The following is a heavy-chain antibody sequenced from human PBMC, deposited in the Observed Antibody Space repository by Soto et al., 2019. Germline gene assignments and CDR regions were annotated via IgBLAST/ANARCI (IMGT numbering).Heavy chain of an antibody. Sequence: QVQLQESGPGLVKPSQTLSLTCTVSGGSISSGGYYWSWIRQHPGKGLEWIGYIYYSGSTYYNPSPKGRVTISVDTSKNQFSLKLSSVTAADTAVYYCARGSDDYGDYVPFDYWGQGTLVTVSS. CDR2: IYYSGST. V-gene: IGHV4-31*03. J-gene: IGHJ4*02. D-gene: IGHD4-17*01. CDR1: GGSISSGGYY. CDR3: ARGSDDYGDYVPFDY.